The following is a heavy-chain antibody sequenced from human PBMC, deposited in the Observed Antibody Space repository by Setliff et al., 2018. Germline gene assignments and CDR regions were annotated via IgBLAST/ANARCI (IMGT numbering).Heavy chain of an antibody. CDR3: ATSDWYAAFDH. CDR2: ISWNSGSI. Sequence: PGGSLRLSCAASGFTFDDYAMHWVRQAPGKGLEWVSGISWNSGSIGYADSVKGRFTISRDNAKNSLYLQMNSLRAEDTALYYCATSDWYAAFDHWGQGTLVTVSS. J-gene: IGHJ4*02. V-gene: IGHV3-9*01. D-gene: IGHD6-19*01. CDR1: GFTFDDYA.